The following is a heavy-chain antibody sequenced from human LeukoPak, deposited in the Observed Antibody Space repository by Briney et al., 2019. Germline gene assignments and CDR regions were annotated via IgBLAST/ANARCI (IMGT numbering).Heavy chain of an antibody. D-gene: IGHD3-9*01. J-gene: IGHJ5*02. CDR2: MYYSGST. CDR3: PKTAYEILTGYYSNWFDP. CDR1: GGSISSSSYY. Sequence: SETLSLTCTVSGGSISSSSYYWGWIRQPPAKGLEWTGRMYYSGSTYYNPSLKSRVTISVDTSKNQFSLKLSSVTAADTALYYRPKTAYEILTGYYSNWFDPWGQGTLVTVSS. V-gene: IGHV4-39*01.